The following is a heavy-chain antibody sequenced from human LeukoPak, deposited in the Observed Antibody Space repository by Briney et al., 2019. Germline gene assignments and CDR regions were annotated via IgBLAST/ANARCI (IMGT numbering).Heavy chain of an antibody. Sequence: SETLSLTCTVSGGSISSYYWSWIRQPPGKGLEWIGYIYYSGSTNYNPSLKSRVTISVDTSKNQFSLKLSSVTAADTAVYCCARVGITMIVDYYYYMDVWGKGTTVTVSS. D-gene: IGHD3-22*01. CDR2: IYYSGST. J-gene: IGHJ6*03. CDR1: GGSISSYY. CDR3: ARVGITMIVDYYYYMDV. V-gene: IGHV4-59*01.